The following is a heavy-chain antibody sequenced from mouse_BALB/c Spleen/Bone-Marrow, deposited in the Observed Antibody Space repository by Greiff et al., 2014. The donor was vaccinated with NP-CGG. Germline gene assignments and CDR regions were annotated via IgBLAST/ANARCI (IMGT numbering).Heavy chain of an antibody. CDR1: GFTFSSFG. D-gene: IGHD2-14*01. V-gene: IGHV5-17*02. CDR2: ISSGSSTI. J-gene: IGHJ2*01. Sequence: VQLKESGGGLVQPGGSRKLSCAASGFTFSSFGMHWVRQAPEKGLEWVAYISSGSSTIYYADTVKGRFTISRDNPKNTLFLEMTSLRSEDTAKYYCARRYRYDYFDYRGQGTTLTVSS. CDR3: ARRYRYDYFDY.